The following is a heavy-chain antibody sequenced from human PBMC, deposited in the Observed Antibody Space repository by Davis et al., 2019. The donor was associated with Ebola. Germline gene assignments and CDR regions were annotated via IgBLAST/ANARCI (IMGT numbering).Heavy chain of an antibody. CDR1: GYTFSSYD. Sequence: ASVKVSCKASGYTFSSYDINWVRQATGQGLEWMGWMNPNSGNTGYAQKFQGRVTITRNTSISTAYMELRSLRSEDTAVYYCARGMAGDTFDYWGQGTLVTVSS. CDR2: MNPNSGNT. V-gene: IGHV1-8*01. CDR3: ARGMAGDTFDY. J-gene: IGHJ4*02. D-gene: IGHD6-19*01.